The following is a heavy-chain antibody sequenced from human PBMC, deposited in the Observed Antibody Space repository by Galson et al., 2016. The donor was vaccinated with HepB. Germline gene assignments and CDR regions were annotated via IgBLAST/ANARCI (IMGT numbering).Heavy chain of an antibody. J-gene: IGHJ4*02. CDR2: IDTDGSGT. Sequence: SLRLSCAASGFTFSNYYMHWVRQAPGKGLVWVSRIDTDGSGTSYADSVRGRFTISRDNANNTLYLHMNTLRAEDTAVYYCARDDYSTSWFPDFWGRGTPVTVSS. CDR1: GFTFSNYY. V-gene: IGHV3-74*01. CDR3: ARDDYSTSWFPDF. D-gene: IGHD6-13*01.